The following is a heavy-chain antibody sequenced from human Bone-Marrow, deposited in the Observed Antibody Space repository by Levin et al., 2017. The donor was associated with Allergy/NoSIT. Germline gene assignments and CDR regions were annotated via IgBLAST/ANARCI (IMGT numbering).Heavy chain of an antibody. CDR3: AKARYYYYYMDV. V-gene: IGHV3-30*18. CDR2: ISYDGSNK. Sequence: GGSLRLSCAASGFTFSSYGMHWVRQAPGKGLEWVAVISYDGSNKYYADSVKGRFTISRDNSKNTLYLQMNSLRAEDTAVYYCAKARYYYYYMDVWGKGTTVTVSS. J-gene: IGHJ6*03. CDR1: GFTFSSYG.